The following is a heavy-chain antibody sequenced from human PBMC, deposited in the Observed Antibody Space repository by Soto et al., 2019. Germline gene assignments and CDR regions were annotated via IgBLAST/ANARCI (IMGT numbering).Heavy chain of an antibody. CDR3: ARDNLPRDWFDP. Sequence: GXSVKVSCKDSGGAFSSYAISWVRQAPGQGLEWMGGIIPIFGTANYAQKFQGRVTITADESTSTAYMELSSLRSEDTAVYYCARDNLPRDWFDPWGQGTLVTVSS. CDR1: GGAFSSYA. CDR2: IIPIFGTA. J-gene: IGHJ5*02. V-gene: IGHV1-69*13.